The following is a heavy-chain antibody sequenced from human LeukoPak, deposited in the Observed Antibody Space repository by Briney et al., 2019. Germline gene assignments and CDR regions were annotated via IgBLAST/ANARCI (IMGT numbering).Heavy chain of an antibody. CDR3: ARGRKYSSGWYSF. V-gene: IGHV4-34*01. D-gene: IGHD6-19*01. J-gene: IGHJ4*02. CDR2: INHSGST. CDR1: GGSFSGYY. Sequence: SETPSLTCAVYGGSFSGYYWSWIRQPPGKGLEWIGEINHSGSTNYNPSLKSRVTISVDTSKNQFSLKLSSVTAADTAVYYCARGRKYSSGWYSFWGQGTLVTVSS.